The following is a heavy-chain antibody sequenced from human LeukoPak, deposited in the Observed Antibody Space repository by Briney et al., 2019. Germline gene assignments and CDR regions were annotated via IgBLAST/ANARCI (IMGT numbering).Heavy chain of an antibody. CDR1: GFTFSTYW. CDR2: IDTDGRST. D-gene: IGHD2/OR15-2a*01. CDR3: ARGTSTACDY. V-gene: IGHV3-74*01. J-gene: IGHJ4*02. Sequence: PGGSVRLSCAASGFTFSTYWMHWVRQAPGKGLEWVSRIDTDGRSTSYADSVKGRFTISRDNAKNTLYLQMNSLRAEDTAVYYCARGTSTACDYWGQGTLVTVSS.